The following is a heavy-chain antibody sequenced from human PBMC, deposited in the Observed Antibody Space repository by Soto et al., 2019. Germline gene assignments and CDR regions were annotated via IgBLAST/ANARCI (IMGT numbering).Heavy chain of an antibody. Sequence: QVQLQESGPGLVKPSGTLSLTCAVSGGSFTSNNWWTWVRQPPGQGLEWIGEIYRTGSTNYNPSLKSPVTISLDKSENQFSLKVNSLTAADTAVYYCASRDPGTSVDYWGQGTLVTVSS. CDR2: IYRTGST. D-gene: IGHD1-7*01. CDR1: GGSFTSNNW. V-gene: IGHV4-4*02. CDR3: ASRDPGTSVDY. J-gene: IGHJ4*02.